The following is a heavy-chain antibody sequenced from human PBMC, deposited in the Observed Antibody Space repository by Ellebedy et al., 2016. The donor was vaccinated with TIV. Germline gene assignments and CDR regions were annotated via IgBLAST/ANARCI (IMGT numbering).Heavy chain of an antibody. CDR2: INRDGSEK. Sequence: GESLKISCAASGFTFSSHWMSWVRQTPGKGLEWVANINRDGSEKYYRESVKGRFTISRDNAKNALSLQLNNLRVEDTAVFYCARDRALIDSDGFDIWGQGTMVTVSS. CDR3: ARDRALIDSDGFDI. J-gene: IGHJ3*02. V-gene: IGHV3-7*01. CDR1: GFTFSSHW. D-gene: IGHD2-21*01.